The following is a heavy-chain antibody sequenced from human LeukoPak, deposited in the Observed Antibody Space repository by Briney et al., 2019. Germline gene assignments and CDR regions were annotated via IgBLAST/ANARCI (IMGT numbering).Heavy chain of an antibody. D-gene: IGHD4-23*01. Sequence: GESLKISCKGSGYSFTSYWIGWVRQMPGKGLEWMGIIYPGDSDTRYSPPFQGQVTISADKSISTAYLQWSSLKASDTAMYYCARQIEGGGFPSWGFDPWGQGTLVTVSS. J-gene: IGHJ5*02. CDR3: ARQIEGGGFPSWGFDP. V-gene: IGHV5-51*01. CDR2: IYPGDSDT. CDR1: GYSFTSYW.